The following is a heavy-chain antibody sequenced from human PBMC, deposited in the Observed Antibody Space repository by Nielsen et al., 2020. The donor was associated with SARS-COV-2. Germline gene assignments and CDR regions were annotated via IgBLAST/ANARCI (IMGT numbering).Heavy chain of an antibody. D-gene: IGHD3-9*01. J-gene: IGHJ6*02. V-gene: IGHV4-34*01. CDR1: GGSFSGYY. CDR3: SSSRSDILTYYYGMDV. Sequence: SETLSLTCAVYGGSFSGYYWNWIRQPPGKGLEWIGEIHPSGNTNYNPSLESRVTMSLDTSKNQFSLKLSSVTAADTAVYYCSSSRSDILTYYYGMDVWGQGTTVTFSS. CDR2: IHPSGNT.